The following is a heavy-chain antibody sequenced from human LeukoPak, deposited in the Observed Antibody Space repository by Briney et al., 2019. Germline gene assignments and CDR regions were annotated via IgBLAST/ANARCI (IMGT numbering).Heavy chain of an antibody. J-gene: IGHJ4*02. CDR1: GYTFTTYD. Sequence: ASVKVSCKASGYTFTTYDIDWLRQAPGQGLEWMGWMNPNSGDTGFAQKFQGRVTMTRNSPKSTAYMELSRLRSEDTAVYYCARGGGYCSGSSCYSSRPGFDYWGQGTLVTVSS. CDR3: ARGGGYCSGSSCYSSRPGFDY. D-gene: IGHD2-15*01. CDR2: MNPNSGDT. V-gene: IGHV1-8*02.